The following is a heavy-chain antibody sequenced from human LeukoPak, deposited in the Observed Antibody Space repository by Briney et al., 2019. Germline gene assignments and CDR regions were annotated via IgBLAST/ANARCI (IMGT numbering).Heavy chain of an antibody. J-gene: IGHJ3*02. CDR2: MNPNSGNA. V-gene: IGHV1-8*03. D-gene: IGHD4-23*01. CDR1: GYTFTSYD. CDR3: ARGSTVVTKAFDI. Sequence: ASVKVSCKASGYTFTSYDINWVRQATGQGLEWMGWMNPNSGNAGYAQKFQGRVTITRNTSISTAYMELSSLRSEDTAVYYCARGSTVVTKAFDIWGQGTMVTVSS.